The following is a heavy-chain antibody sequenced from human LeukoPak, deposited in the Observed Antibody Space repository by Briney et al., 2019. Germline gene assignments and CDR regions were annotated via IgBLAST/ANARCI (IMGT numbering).Heavy chain of an antibody. J-gene: IGHJ4*02. V-gene: IGHV3-9*01. CDR3: ASKVDYYGLGSRGFDN. D-gene: IGHD3-10*01. Sequence: PGRSLRLSCAASGFTFDDYAMHWVRQAPGKGLEWVSGISWNSGSIGYADSVKGRFTISRDNAKNSLYLQMNSLRAEDTALYYCASKVDYYGLGSRGFDNWGQGTLVTVSS. CDR1: GFTFDDYA. CDR2: ISWNSGSI.